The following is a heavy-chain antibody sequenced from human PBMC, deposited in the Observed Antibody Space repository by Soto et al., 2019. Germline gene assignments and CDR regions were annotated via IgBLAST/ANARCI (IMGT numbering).Heavy chain of an antibody. CDR3: ARGGVSTRNFDY. D-gene: IGHD3-3*01. Sequence: GESLKISCKGSGYNFAGYWHAWVRQMPGKGLELIGIIYPSDSDTRYRPSFQGQVTISADKSISSAYLQWSSLRASHTAMYYCARGGVSTRNFDYWGQGTPVPVSS. CDR2: IYPSDSDT. V-gene: IGHV5-51*01. CDR1: GYNFAGYW. J-gene: IGHJ4*02.